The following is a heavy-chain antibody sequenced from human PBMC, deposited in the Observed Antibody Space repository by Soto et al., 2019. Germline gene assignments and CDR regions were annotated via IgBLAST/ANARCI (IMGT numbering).Heavy chain of an antibody. CDR1: GFTFSNYA. D-gene: IGHD3-22*01. J-gene: IGHJ6*02. CDR3: AKGWLYGAGMGV. Sequence: EVHLLESGGGLVQPGGSLRLSCAASGFTFSNYAMSWVRQAPGRGPEWVSGISSSGGSTYYADSVKGRFTISRDHSKNTLSLRMNSLRAEDTGIYYCAKGWLYGAGMGVWGQGTTVTVSS. CDR2: ISSSGGST. V-gene: IGHV3-23*01.